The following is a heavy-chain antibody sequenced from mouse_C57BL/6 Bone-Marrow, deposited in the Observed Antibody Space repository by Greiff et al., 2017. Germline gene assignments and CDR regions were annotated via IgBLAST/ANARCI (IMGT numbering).Heavy chain of an antibody. D-gene: IGHD2-9*01. J-gene: IGHJ1*03. CDR1: GYTFTSYW. CDR3: AREGALLWLRWYFDV. Sequence: QVQLQQSGAELVKPGASVKLSCKASGYTFTSYWMHWVKQRPGQGLEWIGMIHPNSGSTNYNEKFKSKATLTVDKSSSTAYMQLSSLTSDESAVDYCAREGALLWLRWYFDVWGTGTTVTVSS. V-gene: IGHV1-64*01. CDR2: IHPNSGST.